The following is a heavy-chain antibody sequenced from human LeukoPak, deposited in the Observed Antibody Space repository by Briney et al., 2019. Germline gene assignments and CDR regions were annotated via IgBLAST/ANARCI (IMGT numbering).Heavy chain of an antibody. J-gene: IGHJ4*02. CDR1: GFTFSSYA. V-gene: IGHV3-23*01. CDR3: ARRSGIAVAGAFDY. D-gene: IGHD6-19*01. CDR2: ISGSGVST. Sequence: GGSLRLSCVVSGFTFSSYAMSWVRQGAGKGLEWVSAISGSGVSTYYADSVKGRFTISRDNSKNTLYLQMNSLRAEDTAVYYCARRSGIAVAGAFDYWGQGTLVTVSS.